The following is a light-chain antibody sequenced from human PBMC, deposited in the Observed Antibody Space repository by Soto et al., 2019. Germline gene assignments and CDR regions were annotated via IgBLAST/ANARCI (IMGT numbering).Light chain of an antibody. V-gene: IGKV1-39*01. J-gene: IGKJ5*01. CDR1: QSISTY. CDR3: QQSYSTPIT. CDR2: TTS. Sequence: DIQMTQSPSSLSASVGDTVTITCRPSQSISTYLNWYQQKPGQAPNLLIYTTSSLHSGVPSRFSGSGSGTDFTLTISSLQPEDFATYYCQQSYSTPITFGQGTRLDIK.